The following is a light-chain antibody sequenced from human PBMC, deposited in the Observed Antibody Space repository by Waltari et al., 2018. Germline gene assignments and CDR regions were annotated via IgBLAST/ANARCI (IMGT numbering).Light chain of an antibody. V-gene: IGLV3-1*01. J-gene: IGLJ2*01. Sequence: SYDLTQPPSVSVSPGQTASITCSGDKLANKNVCWYQQKPGQSPVLVIYQNNKRPSGIPERFSASNSGGTATLTMSWVQSTDEADYYCQALDRRTVEVVFGGGTRLSVL. CDR2: QNN. CDR3: QALDRRTVEVV. CDR1: KLANKN.